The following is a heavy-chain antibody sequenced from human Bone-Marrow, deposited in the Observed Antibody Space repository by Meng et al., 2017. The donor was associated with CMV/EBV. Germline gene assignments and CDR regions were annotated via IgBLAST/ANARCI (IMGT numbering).Heavy chain of an antibody. V-gene: IGHV1-18*01. J-gene: IGHJ6*02. CDR3: ARDVYDSSGYYLSYYYYYGMDV. D-gene: IGHD3-22*01. CDR2: ISAYNGNT. CDR1: GYTFTSYG. Sequence: ASVKVSCKASGYTFTSYGISWVRQAPGQGLEWMGWISAYNGNTNYAQKLQGRVTMTTDTSTSTAYIELRSLRSDDTAVYYCARDVYDSSGYYLSYYYYYGMDVWGQGTTVTVYS.